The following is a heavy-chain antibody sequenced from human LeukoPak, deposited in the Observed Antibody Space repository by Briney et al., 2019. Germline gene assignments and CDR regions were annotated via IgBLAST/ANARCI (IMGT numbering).Heavy chain of an antibody. CDR2: MNPNSGNT. Sequence: ASVKVSCKASGYTFTSYAINWVRQATGQGLEWMGWMNPNSGNTGYAQKVKGRVTMTRNTSISTAYMELSSLRSEDTAVYYCARRRGRHGWFHPWGQGTLVTVSS. CDR1: GYTFTSYA. J-gene: IGHJ5*02. V-gene: IGHV1-8*01. D-gene: IGHD3-10*01. CDR3: ARRRGRHGWFHP.